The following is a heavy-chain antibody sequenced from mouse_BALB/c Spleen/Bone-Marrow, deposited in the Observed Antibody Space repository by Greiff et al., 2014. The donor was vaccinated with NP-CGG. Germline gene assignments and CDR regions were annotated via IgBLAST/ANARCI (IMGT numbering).Heavy chain of an antibody. CDR2: INYSDSS. V-gene: IGHV3-2*02. Sequence: DVKLQESGPGLVKPSQSLSLTCTVTGYSITSDYAWNWIRQFPGNKLEWMGYINYSDSSSYNPSLKSRISTTRDTSKNQFFLQLNSVTTEDTATYYCASQNWAWFTYWGQGTLVTVSA. CDR3: ASQNWAWFTY. J-gene: IGHJ3*01. D-gene: IGHD4-1*01. CDR1: GYSITSDYA.